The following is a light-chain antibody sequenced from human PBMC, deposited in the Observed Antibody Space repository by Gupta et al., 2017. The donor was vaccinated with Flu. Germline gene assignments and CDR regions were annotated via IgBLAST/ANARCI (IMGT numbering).Light chain of an antibody. CDR2: AAY. V-gene: IGKV1-6*01. J-gene: IGKJ3*01. CDR3: LQDYDYPFT. Sequence: AIHLTQSPSSLSASIGDRVTITCRASQDIRNDLGWYQQKPGKAPKLLIYAAYSLQSGVPSRFTGSASGTDFTLTISSLQPEDFATYYCLQDYDYPFTFGPGTKVDLK. CDR1: QDIRND.